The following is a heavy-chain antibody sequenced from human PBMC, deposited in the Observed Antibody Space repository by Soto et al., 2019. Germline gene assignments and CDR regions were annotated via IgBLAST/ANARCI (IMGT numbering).Heavy chain of an antibody. CDR1: GYIFTSHD. D-gene: IGHD2-21*02. CDR3: ARGFSGGDADWFDP. J-gene: IGHJ5*02. Sequence: ASVKVSCKASGYIFTSHDINWVRHVPGQGFEWMGWMSPFSGNTGSAQKFQGRVTLTRNTSTSTAYMELSSLTSEDTAVYYCARGFSGGDADWFDPWGQGTLVTV. CDR2: MSPFSGNT. V-gene: IGHV1-8*01.